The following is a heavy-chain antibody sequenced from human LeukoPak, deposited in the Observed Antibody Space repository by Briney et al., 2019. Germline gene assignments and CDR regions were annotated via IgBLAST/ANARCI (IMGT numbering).Heavy chain of an antibody. Sequence: SETLSLTCTVSGGSISNYYWSWIRQPPGKGLEWIGYIYYSGSTKYNPSLKSRVTISADTSKNQISLKLSSVTAADTAVYYCARGSGYYDSSGYSFDYWGQGTLVTVSS. D-gene: IGHD3-22*01. CDR3: ARGSGYYDSSGYSFDY. CDR1: GGSISNYY. CDR2: IYYSGST. V-gene: IGHV4-59*01. J-gene: IGHJ4*02.